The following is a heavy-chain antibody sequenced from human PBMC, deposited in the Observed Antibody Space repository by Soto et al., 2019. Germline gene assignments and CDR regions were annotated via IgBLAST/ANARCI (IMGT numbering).Heavy chain of an antibody. J-gene: IGHJ6*02. CDR3: GKGGIVAGYEDYYGTDV. CDR2: VYHSGST. D-gene: IGHD2-21*01. Sequence: QVRLQESGPGLVKPSGTLSLTCAVSGGSITTRNWWTWVRQPPGKGLEWIGEVYHSGSTTYNPSLKSRVNMSVDLSKNQFSLRLSSVTAADTAVYYCGKGGIVAGYEDYYGTDVWGQGTTVIVSS. V-gene: IGHV4-4*02. CDR1: GGSITTRNW.